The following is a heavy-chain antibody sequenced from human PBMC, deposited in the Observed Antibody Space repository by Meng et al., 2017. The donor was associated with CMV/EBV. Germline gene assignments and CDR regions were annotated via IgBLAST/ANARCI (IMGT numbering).Heavy chain of an antibody. CDR1: GGSISSGDYY. V-gene: IGHV4-30-4*08. D-gene: IGHD3-22*01. Sequence: QRPLKASGPGMWNPSQTLPLTCSVSGGSISSGDYYWSWIRQPPGKGLEWIGYIYYSGTTYYNPSLESRVTISVDTSKNQFSLNLSSVTAADTAVYYCARLSGSGTTSTGYHYAFDSWGQGTLVTVSS. CDR2: IYYSGTT. J-gene: IGHJ5*01. CDR3: ARLSGSGTTSTGYHYAFDS.